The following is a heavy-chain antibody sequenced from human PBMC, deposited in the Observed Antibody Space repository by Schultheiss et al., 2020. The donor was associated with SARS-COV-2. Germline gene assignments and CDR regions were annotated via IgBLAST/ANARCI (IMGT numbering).Heavy chain of an antibody. J-gene: IGHJ4*02. CDR2: ISSNGGST. V-gene: IGHV3-64D*09. CDR1: GLTFSSYA. D-gene: IGHD3-3*01. Sequence: GGSLRLSCSAFGLTFSSYAMHWVRQAPGKGLEYVSAISSNGGSTYYADSVKGRFTISRDNSKNTLYLQMSSLRAEDTAVYYCVKDRGLDFWSGRFDYWGQGTLVTVSS. CDR3: VKDRGLDFWSGRFDY.